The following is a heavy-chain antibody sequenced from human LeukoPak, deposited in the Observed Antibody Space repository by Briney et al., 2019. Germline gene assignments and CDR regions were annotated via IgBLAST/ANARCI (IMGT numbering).Heavy chain of an antibody. V-gene: IGHV4-31*03. CDR2: IYYSGGT. CDR3: ARGDLGPEAAAVD. D-gene: IGHD6-13*01. J-gene: IGHJ4*02. Sequence: PSQTLSLTCTVSGGSISSGGYYWSWIRQHPGKGLEWIGYIYYSGGTYYNPSLKSRVTISVDTSKNQFSLKLSSVTAADTAVYYCARGDLGPEAAAVDWGQGTLVTVSS. CDR1: GGSISSGGYY.